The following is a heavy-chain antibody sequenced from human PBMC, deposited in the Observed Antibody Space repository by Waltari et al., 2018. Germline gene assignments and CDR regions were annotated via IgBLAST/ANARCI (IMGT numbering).Heavy chain of an antibody. V-gene: IGHV1-2*06. CDR3: ARKVAAAGTASDAFDI. D-gene: IGHD6-13*01. CDR2: SNPNSGGT. CDR1: GYTFTSYA. J-gene: IGHJ3*02. Sequence: QVQLVQSGSELKKPGASVKVSCKASGYTFTSYAMNWVRQAPGQGLEWMGRSNPNSGGTNYAQKFQGRVTMTRDTSISTAYIELSRLRSDDTAVYYCARKVAAAGTASDAFDIWGQGTMVTVSS.